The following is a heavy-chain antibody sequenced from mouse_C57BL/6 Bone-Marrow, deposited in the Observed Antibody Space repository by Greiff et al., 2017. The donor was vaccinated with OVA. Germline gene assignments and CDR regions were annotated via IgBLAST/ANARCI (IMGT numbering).Heavy chain of an antibody. V-gene: IGHV1-55*01. CDR3: ARPFYYGNSLDY. CDR1: GYTFTSYW. CDR2: IYPGSGST. D-gene: IGHD2-1*01. Sequence: LQQPGAELVKPGASVKMSCKASGYTFTSYWITWVKQRPGQGLEWIGDIYPGSGSTNYNEKFKSKATLTVDTSSSTAYMQLSSLTSEDSAVYYCARPFYYGNSLDYWGQGTTLTVSS. J-gene: IGHJ2*01.